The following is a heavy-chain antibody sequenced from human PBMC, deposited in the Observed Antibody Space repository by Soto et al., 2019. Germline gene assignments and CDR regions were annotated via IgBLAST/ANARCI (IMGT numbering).Heavy chain of an antibody. CDR3: AREESSVTIFGVVITYLDY. Sequence: SQTLSLTCAISGDSVSSNSAAWNWIRQSPSRGLEWLGRTYYRSKWYNDYAVSVKSRITINPDTSKNQFSLQLNSVTPEDTAVYYCAREESSVTIFGVVITYLDYRGQGTLVTVSS. V-gene: IGHV6-1*01. CDR2: TYYRSKWYN. J-gene: IGHJ4*02. D-gene: IGHD3-3*01. CDR1: GDSVSSNSAA.